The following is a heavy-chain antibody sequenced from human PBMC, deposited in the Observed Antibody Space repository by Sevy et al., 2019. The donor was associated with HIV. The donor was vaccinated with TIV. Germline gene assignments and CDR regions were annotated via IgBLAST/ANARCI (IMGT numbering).Heavy chain of an antibody. CDR1: GFTFSSYA. D-gene: IGHD3-10*01. J-gene: IGHJ3*02. V-gene: IGHV3-23*01. CDR3: AKDSHGSGKLSAFDI. CDR2: ISGSGGST. Sequence: GGSLRLSCAASGFTFSSYAMSWVRQAPGKGLEWVSAISGSGGSTYYAYSVKGRFTISRDNSKNTLYLQMNSLRAEDTAVYYCAKDSHGSGKLSAFDIWGQGTMVTVSS.